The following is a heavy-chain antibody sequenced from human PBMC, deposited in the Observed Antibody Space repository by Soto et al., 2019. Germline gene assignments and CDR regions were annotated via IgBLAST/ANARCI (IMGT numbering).Heavy chain of an antibody. CDR1: GGSINSRSYY. V-gene: IGHV4-39*01. Sequence: SEPLSLTCTVSGGSINSRSYYWGWISQSPGKGLEWIGSIYYSGSTYYNPSLKSRVAMSVDTSKNQFSLKLRSVSAADTAVYYCARQRTSVVTQAYFDDWGQGSLVTSPQ. J-gene: IGHJ4*02. D-gene: IGHD2-21*02. CDR2: IYYSGST. CDR3: ARQRTSVVTQAYFDD.